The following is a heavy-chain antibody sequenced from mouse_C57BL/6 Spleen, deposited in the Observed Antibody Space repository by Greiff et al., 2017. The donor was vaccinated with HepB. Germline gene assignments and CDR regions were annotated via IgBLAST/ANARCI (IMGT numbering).Heavy chain of an antibody. J-gene: IGHJ4*01. Sequence: QVQLKQPGAELVRPGTSVKLSCKASGYTFTSYWMHWVKQRPGQGLEWIGVIDPSDSYTNYNQKFKGKATLTVDTSSSTAYMQLSSLTSEDSAVYYCARKGDYYGIYAMDYWGQGTSVTVSS. CDR3: ARKGDYYGIYAMDY. V-gene: IGHV1-59*01. CDR1: GYTFTSYW. CDR2: IDPSDSYT. D-gene: IGHD1-1*01.